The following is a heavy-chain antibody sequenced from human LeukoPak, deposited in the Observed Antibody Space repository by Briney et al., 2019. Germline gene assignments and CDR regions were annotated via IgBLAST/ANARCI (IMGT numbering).Heavy chain of an antibody. D-gene: IGHD5-18*01. CDR2: IYYSGST. J-gene: IGHJ2*01. CDR3: AGDRNPVYSYGSDWYFDL. Sequence: PSETLSLTCTVSGGSISSYYWSWIRQPPGKGLEWIGYIYYSGSTNYNPSLKSRVTISVDTSKNQFSLKLSSVTAADTAVYYCAGDRNPVYSYGSDWYFDLWGRGTLVTVSS. V-gene: IGHV4-59*01. CDR1: GGSISSYY.